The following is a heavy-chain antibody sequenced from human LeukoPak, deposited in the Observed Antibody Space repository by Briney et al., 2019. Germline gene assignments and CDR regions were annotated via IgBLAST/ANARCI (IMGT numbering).Heavy chain of an antibody. J-gene: IGHJ4*02. CDR2: LYTDDTT. V-gene: IGHV3-53*01. Sequence: GGSLRLSCVASGFTVSDYYMSWVRQAPGKGLEWVSLLYTDDTTIYADSVEGRFTISRDDSKNSIYLHMTTLRGEDTAVYYCARGGAFYWNPRYWGQGTLVTVSS. D-gene: IGHD1-1*01. CDR1: GFTVSDYY. CDR3: ARGGAFYWNPRY.